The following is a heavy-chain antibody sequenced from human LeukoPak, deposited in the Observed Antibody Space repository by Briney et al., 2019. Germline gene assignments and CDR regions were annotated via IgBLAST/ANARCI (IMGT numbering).Heavy chain of an antibody. Sequence: SETLSLTCAVYGGSFSGYYWSWIRQPPGKGLEWIGEINHSGSTNYNPSLKSRVTISVDTSKNQFALNLSSVTAADSAVYYCARGGERYYDAFDIWGQGTVVTVSS. D-gene: IGHD3-10*01. CDR1: GGSFSGYY. CDR2: INHSGST. V-gene: IGHV4-34*01. CDR3: ARGGERYYDAFDI. J-gene: IGHJ3*02.